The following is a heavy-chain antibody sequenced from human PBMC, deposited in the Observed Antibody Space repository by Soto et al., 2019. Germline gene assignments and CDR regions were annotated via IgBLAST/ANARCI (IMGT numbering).Heavy chain of an antibody. CDR1: GFTFSDYY. J-gene: IGHJ5*02. Sequence: GGSLRLSCSVSGFTFSDYYMSWIRQAPGKGLEWVSYISSSSSYTNYADSVKGRFTISRDNAKNSLYLQMNSLRAEDTAVYYCARDIPWFDPWGQGTLVTVSS. CDR2: ISSSSSYT. V-gene: IGHV3-11*06. D-gene: IGHD2-2*02. CDR3: ARDIPWFDP.